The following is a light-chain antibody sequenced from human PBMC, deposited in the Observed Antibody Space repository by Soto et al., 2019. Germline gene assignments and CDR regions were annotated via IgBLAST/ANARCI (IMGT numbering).Light chain of an antibody. CDR3: EQFVSAPPRT. Sequence: EIVLTQSPGTLSVSPGERATLSCRASQSVGSTFLAWYQQKPGQAPRLLIYGVSKRATGIPDRFSGSGSGTDFILDISRLEPEDCAVYYCEQFVSAPPRTFGQGTMVEIK. CDR2: GVS. J-gene: IGKJ1*01. V-gene: IGKV3-20*01. CDR1: QSVGSTF.